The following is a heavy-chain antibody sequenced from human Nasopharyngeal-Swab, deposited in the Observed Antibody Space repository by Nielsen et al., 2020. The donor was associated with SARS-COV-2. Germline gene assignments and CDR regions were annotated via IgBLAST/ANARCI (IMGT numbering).Heavy chain of an antibody. Sequence: WIRQPPGKGLEWIGEINHSGSTNYNPSLKSRVTISVDTSKNQFSLKLSSVTAADTAVYFCAREGPSIAARPGWFDAWAREPWSPSPQ. CDR3: AREGPSIAARPGWFDA. J-gene: IGHJ5*02. D-gene: IGHD6-6*01. V-gene: IGHV4-34*01. CDR2: INHSGST.